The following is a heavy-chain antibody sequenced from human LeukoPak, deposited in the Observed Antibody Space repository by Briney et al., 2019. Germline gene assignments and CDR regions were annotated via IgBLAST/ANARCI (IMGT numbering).Heavy chain of an antibody. Sequence: GGSLRLSCAASGFTFSSYAMSWVRQAPGKGLEWVSAISGSGGSTYYADSVKGRLTISRDNSKNTLYLQMNSLRAEDTAVYYCAKGAARGYSGYDPYFDYWGQGTLVTVSS. D-gene: IGHD5-12*01. J-gene: IGHJ4*02. CDR3: AKGAARGYSGYDPYFDY. CDR1: GFTFSSYA. V-gene: IGHV3-23*01. CDR2: ISGSGGST.